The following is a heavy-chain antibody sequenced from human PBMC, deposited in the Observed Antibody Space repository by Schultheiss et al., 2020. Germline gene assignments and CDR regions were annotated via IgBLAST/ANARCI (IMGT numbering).Heavy chain of an antibody. Sequence: GGSLRLSCSASGFTFSSYAMHWVRQAPGKGLEWVSSISSSSSYIYYADSVKGRFTISRDNAKNSLYLQMNSLRAEDTAVYYCARERLHIVATMVPDYWGQGTLVTVSS. CDR2: ISSSSSYI. CDR1: GFTFSSYA. CDR3: ARERLHIVATMVPDY. J-gene: IGHJ4*02. V-gene: IGHV3-21*01. D-gene: IGHD5-12*01.